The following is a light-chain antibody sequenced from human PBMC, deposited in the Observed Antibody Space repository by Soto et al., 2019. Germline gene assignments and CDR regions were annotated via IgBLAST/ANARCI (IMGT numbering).Light chain of an antibody. J-gene: IGKJ5*01. V-gene: IGKV3-11*01. CDR1: QSVRSN. CDR2: DGS. Sequence: ETVLTQSPATLSLSPGERATLSCRASQSVRSNLAWYQQKPGQAPRLLIYDGSNRATGIPARFSGSGSGTDFTLTISSLEPEDFAVYYCQQRSDWPLTFGQGTRLEIK. CDR3: QQRSDWPLT.